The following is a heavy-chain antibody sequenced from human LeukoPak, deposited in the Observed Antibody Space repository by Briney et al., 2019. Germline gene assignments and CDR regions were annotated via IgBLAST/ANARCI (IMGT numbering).Heavy chain of an antibody. CDR1: GFTFSSYA. CDR2: ISGSGGST. V-gene: IGHV3-23*01. J-gene: IGHJ6*03. D-gene: IGHD3-3*01. Sequence: GGSLRLSCAASGFTFSSYAMSWVRQAPGKGLEWVSAISGSGGSTYYADSVKGRFTISRDNAKNSLYLQMNSLRAEDTAVYYCARDKLRFLEWLLSDMDVWGKGTTVTVSS. CDR3: ARDKLRFLEWLLSDMDV.